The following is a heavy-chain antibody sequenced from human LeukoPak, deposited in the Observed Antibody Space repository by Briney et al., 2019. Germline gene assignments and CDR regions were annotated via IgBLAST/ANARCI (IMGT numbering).Heavy chain of an antibody. J-gene: IGHJ5*02. D-gene: IGHD5-12*01. Sequence: GGSLRLSCAASGFIFSDYYMSWIRQAPGKGLEWVSSISSSSTYISYADSVKGRFTISRDNAKNSLYLQMNSLRAEDTAVYYCAKEQRGYTGYAVGSWFDPWGQGTLVTVSS. CDR1: GFIFSDYY. V-gene: IGHV3-11*05. CDR3: AKEQRGYTGYAVGSWFDP. CDR2: ISSSSTYI.